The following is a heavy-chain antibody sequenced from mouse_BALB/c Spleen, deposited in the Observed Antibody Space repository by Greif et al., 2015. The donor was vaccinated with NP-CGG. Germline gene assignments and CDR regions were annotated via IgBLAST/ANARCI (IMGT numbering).Heavy chain of an antibody. J-gene: IGHJ2*01. CDR1: GYTFTSYW. V-gene: IGHV1-7*01. Sequence: QVQLQQSGAELAKPGASVKMSCKASGYTFTSYWMHWVKQGPGQGLEWIGYINPSTGYTEYNQKFKDKATLTADKSSSTAYMQLSSLTSEDSAVYYCARKGTTVVDYFDYWGQDTTLTVSS. CDR3: ARKGTTVVDYFDY. CDR2: INPSTGYT. D-gene: IGHD1-1*01.